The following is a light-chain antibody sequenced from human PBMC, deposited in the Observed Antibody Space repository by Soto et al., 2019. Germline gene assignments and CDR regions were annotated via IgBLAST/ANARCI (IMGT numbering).Light chain of an antibody. J-gene: IGKJ2*01. Sequence: DIQMTQSPSSLSASVGDRVTITCQASHDISNYLSWYQQKPGKAPKLLIYDASNLETGVTSSFSGSGSGTDFTFTISSLQPEDIVTYYCQQYDNLPYTFGQGTRLEIK. V-gene: IGKV1-33*01. CDR3: QQYDNLPYT. CDR1: HDISNY. CDR2: DAS.